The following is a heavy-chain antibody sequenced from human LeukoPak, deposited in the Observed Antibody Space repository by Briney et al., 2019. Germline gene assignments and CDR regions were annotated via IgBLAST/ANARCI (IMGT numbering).Heavy chain of an antibody. CDR2: ISGSGSPI. CDR3: ARDGEIVGARFDF. Sequence: GGSLRLSCAASGFTFSSYAMSWIRQAPGKGLEWVSYISGSGSPIYYADSVKGRFTISRDNAKNSLYLQMNSLRAEDTAVYHCARDGEIVGARFDFWGQGSLVTVSS. V-gene: IGHV3-11*01. CDR1: GFTFSSYA. J-gene: IGHJ4*02. D-gene: IGHD5-12*01.